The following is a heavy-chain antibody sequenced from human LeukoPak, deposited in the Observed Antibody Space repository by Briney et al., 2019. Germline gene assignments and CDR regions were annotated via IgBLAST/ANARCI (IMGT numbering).Heavy chain of an antibody. V-gene: IGHV3-23*01. D-gene: IGHD3-10*01. Sequence: QPGGSLRLSCAASGFTFSSYAMSGVRRAPGKGLEWVSSIGGSGGTTYYADSVKGRFTISRDNSKNTLYLQMNSLRAEDTAVYYCAKEHSLVTYYYGSGSYSEVPSHFDYWGQGTLVTVSS. CDR1: GFTFSSYA. CDR2: IGGSGGTT. CDR3: AKEHSLVTYYYGSGSYSEVPSHFDY. J-gene: IGHJ4*02.